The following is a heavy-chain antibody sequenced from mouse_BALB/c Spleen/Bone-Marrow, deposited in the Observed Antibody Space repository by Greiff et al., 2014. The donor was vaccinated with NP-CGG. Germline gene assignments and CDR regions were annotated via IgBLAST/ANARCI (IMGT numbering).Heavy chain of an antibody. V-gene: IGHV1S41*01. Sequence: DLVKPGASVKLSCKASGYTFTSSWINWIKQRPGQGLEWIGRIAPGSGSTYYNEMFKGKATLTVDTSSSTAYIQLSSLSSEDSAVYFCARGYGNSAWFAYWGQGTLVTVAA. D-gene: IGHD2-10*02. J-gene: IGHJ3*01. CDR1: GYTFTSSW. CDR3: ARGYGNSAWFAY. CDR2: IAPGSGST.